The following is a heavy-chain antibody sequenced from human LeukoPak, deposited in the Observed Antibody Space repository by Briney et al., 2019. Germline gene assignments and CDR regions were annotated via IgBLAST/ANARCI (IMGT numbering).Heavy chain of an antibody. CDR2: IIPILGIA. J-gene: IGHJ4*02. CDR1: GGTFSSYA. V-gene: IGHV1-69*04. Sequence: SVKVSCKASGGTFSSYAISWVRQAPGQGLEWMGRIIPILGIANYAQKFQGRVTIAADKSTSTAYMELSSLRSEDTAVYYCARDLGRVAAAGTADYWGQGTLVTVSS. D-gene: IGHD6-13*01. CDR3: ARDLGRVAAAGTADY.